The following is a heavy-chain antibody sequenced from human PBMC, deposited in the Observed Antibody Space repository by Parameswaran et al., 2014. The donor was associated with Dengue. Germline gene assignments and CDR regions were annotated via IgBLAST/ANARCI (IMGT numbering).Heavy chain of an antibody. CDR3: TTASVGDYSLSPLY. V-gene: IGHV3-15*01. CDR2: IKSKTDGGTT. Sequence: VRQAPGKGLEWVGRIKSKTDGGTTDYAAPVKGRFTISRDDSKNTLYLQMNSLKTEDTAVYYCTTASVGDYSLSPLYWGQGTLVTVSS. J-gene: IGHJ4*02. D-gene: IGHD4-17*01.